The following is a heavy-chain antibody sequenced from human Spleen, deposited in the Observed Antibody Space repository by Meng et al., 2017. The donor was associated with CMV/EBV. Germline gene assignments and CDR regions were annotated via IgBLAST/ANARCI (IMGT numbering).Heavy chain of an antibody. V-gene: IGHV3-7*01. J-gene: IGHJ6*02. Sequence: GGSLRLSCAASGFTFSSYWMSWVRQAPGKGLEWVANIKQDGSEKSYVDSVKGRVTISRDNDKNSLYLQMNSLRAEDTAVYYCAREGGGCSSTSCYNYYYYGMDVWGQGTTVTVSS. CDR1: GFTFSSYW. D-gene: IGHD2-2*01. CDR3: AREGGGCSSTSCYNYYYYGMDV. CDR2: IKQDGSEK.